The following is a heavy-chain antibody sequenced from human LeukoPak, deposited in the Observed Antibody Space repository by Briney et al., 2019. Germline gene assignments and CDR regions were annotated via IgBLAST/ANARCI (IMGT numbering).Heavy chain of an antibody. CDR1: GGSFSGYY. CDR3: TSNYYDSRGEDY. CDR2: INHSGST. D-gene: IGHD3-22*01. J-gene: IGHJ4*02. V-gene: IGHV4-34*03. Sequence: SETLSLTCAVYGGSFSGYYWSWIRQPPGKGLEWIGEINHSGSTNYNPSLKSQVTISVDTSKNQFSLKLSSVTAADTAVYYCTSNYYDSRGEDYWGQGTLVTVSS.